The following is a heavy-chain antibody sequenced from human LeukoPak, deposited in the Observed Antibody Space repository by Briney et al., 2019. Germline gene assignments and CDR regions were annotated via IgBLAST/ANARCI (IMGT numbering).Heavy chain of an antibody. D-gene: IGHD3-22*01. CDR3: AGGDSGYLWDY. V-gene: IGHV3-74*01. CDR1: GFTFSNYW. J-gene: IGHJ4*02. CDR2: VKTDGSYT. Sequence: GGSLRLSCAASGFTFSNYWMHWVRQAPGKGLVWVARVKTDGSYTTYADSVKGRFTISRDNTKNTLYLQMNSLSAEDTGVYFCAGGDSGYLWDYWGQGTLVTVSS.